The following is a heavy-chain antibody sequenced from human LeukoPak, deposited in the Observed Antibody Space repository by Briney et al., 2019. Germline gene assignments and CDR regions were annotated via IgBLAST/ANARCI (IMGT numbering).Heavy chain of an antibody. V-gene: IGHV3-7*03. CDR3: ARTLGGRAAAGADY. D-gene: IGHD6-13*01. CDR2: IKEYGNEK. CDR1: GFTFSTYW. J-gene: IGHJ4*02. Sequence: GGSLRLSCEASGFTFSTYWMSWVRQAPGKGLEWVANIKEYGNEKYYVDSVKGRFTISRDNAKNSLYLQMNSLRAEDTAVYYCARTLGGRAAAGADYWGQGTLVTVSS.